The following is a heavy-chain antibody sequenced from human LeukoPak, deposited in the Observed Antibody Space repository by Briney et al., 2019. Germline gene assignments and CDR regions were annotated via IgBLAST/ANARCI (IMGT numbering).Heavy chain of an antibody. CDR2: IYYSGST. CDR1: GGSISSSSYH. CDR3: ARETRSSSWSIKYYFDY. J-gene: IGHJ4*02. V-gene: IGHV4-39*07. Sequence: PSETLSHTCTVSGGSISSSSYHWGWIRQSPGKGLEWIGSIYYSGSTDYNPSLKSRVTISVDTSKNQFSLKLTSVTAADTAVYYCARETRSSSWSIKYYFDYWGQGTLVTVSS. D-gene: IGHD6-13*01.